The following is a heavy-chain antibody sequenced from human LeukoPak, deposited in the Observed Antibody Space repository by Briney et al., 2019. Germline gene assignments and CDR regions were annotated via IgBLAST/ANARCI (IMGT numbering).Heavy chain of an antibody. CDR2: LRSKTYTETT. V-gene: IGHV3-49*04. Sequence: GGSLRLSCAASGFTFGDYAMSWVRQAPGKGLQWVGFLRSKTYTETTEYAASVKGRFIISRDDSKSIAYLQMNSLKTEDTAVYYCSRVAGGSYYYYYMDVWGKGTTVTDSS. CDR3: SRVAGGSYYYYYMDV. CDR1: GFTFGDYA. J-gene: IGHJ6*03. D-gene: IGHD3-16*01.